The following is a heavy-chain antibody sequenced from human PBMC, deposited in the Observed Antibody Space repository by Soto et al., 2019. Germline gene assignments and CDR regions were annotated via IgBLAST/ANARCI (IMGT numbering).Heavy chain of an antibody. Sequence: QVQVVESGGGVVQPGRSLTLSCAASGFTFSTYGMHWVRQAPGKGLEWVAIISYDGSDKRYADSVKGRFAISRDNSMNTRYLQLNSLRAEDTAVYYCAKDIHAGRDGYRYGADYWGQGTLVTVSS. CDR2: ISYDGSDK. CDR1: GFTFSTYG. V-gene: IGHV3-30*18. CDR3: AKDIHAGRDGYRYGADY. D-gene: IGHD5-12*01. J-gene: IGHJ4*02.